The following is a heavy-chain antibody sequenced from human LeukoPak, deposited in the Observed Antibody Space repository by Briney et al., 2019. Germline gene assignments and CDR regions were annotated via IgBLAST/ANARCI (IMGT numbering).Heavy chain of an antibody. D-gene: IGHD6-13*01. CDR2: IYYSGST. CDR1: GGSISSYY. CDR3: AREGGSSSWYRVANWFDP. J-gene: IGHJ5*02. V-gene: IGHV4-59*01. Sequence: SETLSLTCTVSGGSISSYYWSWIRQPPGKGLEWIGYIYYSGSTNYNPSLKSRVTISVDTSKNQFSLKLSSVTAADTAVYYCAREGGSSSWYRVANWFDPWGQGTLVTVSS.